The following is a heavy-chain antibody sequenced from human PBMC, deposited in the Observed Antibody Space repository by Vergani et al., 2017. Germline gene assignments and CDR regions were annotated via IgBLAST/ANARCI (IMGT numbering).Heavy chain of an antibody. CDR3: ARGVRGSRSSFQH. D-gene: IGHD3-10*01. CDR1: GGSFSGYY. V-gene: IGHV4-34*01. CDR2: INHSGST. J-gene: IGHJ1*01. Sequence: QVQLQQWGAGLLKPSETLSLTCAVYGGSFSGYYWSWIRQPPGKGLEWIGEINHSGSTNYNPSLKSRVTISVDTSENQFSLKLSSVTAADTAVYYCARGVRGSRSSFQHWGQGTLVTVSS.